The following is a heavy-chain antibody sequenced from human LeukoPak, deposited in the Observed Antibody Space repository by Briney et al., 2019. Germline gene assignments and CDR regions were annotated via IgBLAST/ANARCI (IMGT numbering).Heavy chain of an antibody. CDR1: GFTFSSYA. J-gene: IGHJ5*02. CDR3: ARVRPAAIAAAIRGGWFDP. V-gene: IGHV3-48*01. Sequence: GGSLRLSCAASGFTFSSYAMNWVRQAPGKGLEWVSYISSSSTIYYADPVKGRFTISRDNAKNSLYLQMNSLRAEDTAVYYCARVRPAAIAAAIRGGWFDPWGQGTLVTVSS. CDR2: ISSSSTI. D-gene: IGHD6-13*01.